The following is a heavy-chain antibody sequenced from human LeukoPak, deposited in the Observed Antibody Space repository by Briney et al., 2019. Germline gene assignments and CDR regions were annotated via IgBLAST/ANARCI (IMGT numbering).Heavy chain of an antibody. V-gene: IGHV3-30*02. D-gene: IGHD6-6*01. J-gene: IGHJ4*02. Sequence: GGSLRLSCAASGFTFSRYWMNWVRQAPGKGLEWVAFIRYDGSNKYYADSVKGRFTISRDNSKNTLYLQMNSLRAEDTAVYYCAKDMTTYSSSSYYFDYWGQGTLVTVSS. CDR3: AKDMTTYSSSSYYFDY. CDR1: GFTFSRYW. CDR2: IRYDGSNK.